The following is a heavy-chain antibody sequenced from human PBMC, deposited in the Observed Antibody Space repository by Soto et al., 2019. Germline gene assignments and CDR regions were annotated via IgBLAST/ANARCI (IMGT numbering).Heavy chain of an antibody. CDR2: ISAYNGNT. CDR1: GYTFTSYR. D-gene: IGHD3-22*01. CDR3: ARDMGRNYYDSSGSPLYYYYYYGMDV. J-gene: IGHJ6*02. V-gene: IGHV1-18*01. Sequence: ASLKLSCKASGYTFTSYRISWVRQAPGQGLEWMGWISAYNGNTNYAQKLQGRVTMTTDTSTSTAYMELRSLRSDDTAVYYCARDMGRNYYDSSGSPLYYYYYYGMDVWGQGTTVTVSS.